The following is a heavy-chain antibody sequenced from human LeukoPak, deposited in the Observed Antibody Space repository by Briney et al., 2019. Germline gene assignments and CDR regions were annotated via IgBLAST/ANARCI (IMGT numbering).Heavy chain of an antibody. CDR2: ISVSGGGT. V-gene: IGHV3-23*01. D-gene: IGHD1-26*01. J-gene: IGHJ4*02. CDR1: GFTFSSYA. Sequence: GGSLRLSCAASGFTFSSYAMIWLRPAPGKELEGVSGISVSGGGTYYADPVKGRFTISRDNSKNTLYLQMNSLRAEDTAVYYCAKAKSFSGSVTIVDYWGQGTLVTVSS. CDR3: AKAKSFSGSVTIVDY.